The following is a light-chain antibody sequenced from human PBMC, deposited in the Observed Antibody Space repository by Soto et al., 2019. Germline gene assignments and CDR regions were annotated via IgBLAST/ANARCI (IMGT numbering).Light chain of an antibody. CDR1: QSVLYSSNNKNY. J-gene: IGKJ2*01. CDR2: WAS. V-gene: IGKV4-1*01. Sequence: DIVMTQSPDSLAVSLGERATINCKSSQSVLYSSNNKNYLAWYQQKPGHPPKLLIYWASTRESGVPDRFSGSGSGTDFTLTIRRLEGEEVAVYYCQQYYNTPSYTFGQGTKLEIK. CDR3: QQYYNTPSYT.